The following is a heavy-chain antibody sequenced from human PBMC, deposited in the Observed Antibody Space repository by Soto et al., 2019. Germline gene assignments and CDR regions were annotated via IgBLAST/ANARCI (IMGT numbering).Heavy chain of an antibody. J-gene: IGHJ4*02. CDR2: VYDDGST. D-gene: IGHD3-10*01. CDR1: GFTVRNNY. Sequence: EVHLVESGGGLVQPGGSLRLACAASGFTVRNNYMSWVRQAPGKGLEWVSVVYDDGSTYYAGSVKGRFTISRDNSKNTVSRQMNSLRAEDTAVYYCARGHYGSLPGYFDYWGQGTLVTVSS. V-gene: IGHV3-66*01. CDR3: ARGHYGSLPGYFDY.